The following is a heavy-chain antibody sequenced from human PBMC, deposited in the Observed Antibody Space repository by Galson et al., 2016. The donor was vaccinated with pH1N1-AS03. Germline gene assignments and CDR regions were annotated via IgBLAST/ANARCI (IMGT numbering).Heavy chain of an antibody. J-gene: IGHJ4*02. D-gene: IGHD5-24*01. CDR2: IYPGDTDT. Sequence: QSGAEVKKPGGSLKISCKTSGYIFTSYWVAWVRHMPGKGLEWMGIIYPGDTDTRYSPSFQGQVTISADRSINTASLQWSSLMASDTAIYYCARRVGDGYNDYFDYWGQGILVTVSS. V-gene: IGHV5-51*01. CDR3: ARRVGDGYNDYFDY. CDR1: GYIFTSYW.